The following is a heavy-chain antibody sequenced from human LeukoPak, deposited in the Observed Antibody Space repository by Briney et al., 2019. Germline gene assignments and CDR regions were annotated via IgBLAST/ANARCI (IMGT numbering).Heavy chain of an antibody. Sequence: ASVEVSCKASGYTFTGYYMHWVRQAPGQGLEWMGWISAYNGNTNYAQKLQGRVTMTTDTSTSTAYMELRSLRSDDTAVYYCARDDYDILTGYYFGLDYWGQGTLVTVSS. V-gene: IGHV1-18*04. CDR3: ARDDYDILTGYYFGLDY. CDR1: GYTFTGYY. J-gene: IGHJ4*02. CDR2: ISAYNGNT. D-gene: IGHD3-9*01.